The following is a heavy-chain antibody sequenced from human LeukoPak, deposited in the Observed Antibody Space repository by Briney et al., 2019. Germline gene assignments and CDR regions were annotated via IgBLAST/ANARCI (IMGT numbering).Heavy chain of an antibody. J-gene: IGHJ4*02. Sequence: SETLSLTCTVSGGPISSYYWSWIRQPAGKGLEWIGRIYTSGSTNYNPSLKSRVTMTRDTSTSTVYMELSSLRSEDTAVYYCARDRGPHIWYDSSGYAPFDYWGQGTLVTVSS. CDR1: GGPISSYY. D-gene: IGHD3-22*01. CDR2: IYTSGST. CDR3: ARDRGPHIWYDSSGYAPFDY. V-gene: IGHV4-4*07.